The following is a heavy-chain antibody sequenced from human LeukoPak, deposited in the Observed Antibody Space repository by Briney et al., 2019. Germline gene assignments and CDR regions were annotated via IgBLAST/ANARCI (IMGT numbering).Heavy chain of an antibody. CDR3: ARHPRYCSSSSCYRGGDFDY. V-gene: IGHV4-39*01. CDR2: IYYSGST. J-gene: IGHJ4*02. CDR1: GGSISSSSYY. D-gene: IGHD2-2*01. Sequence: SETLSLTCTVSGGSISSSSYYWGWIRQPPGKGLEWIGGIYYSGSTYYNPSLKSRVTISVDTSKNQFSLKLGSVTAADTAVYYCARHPRYCSSSSCYRGGDFDYWGQGTLVTVSS.